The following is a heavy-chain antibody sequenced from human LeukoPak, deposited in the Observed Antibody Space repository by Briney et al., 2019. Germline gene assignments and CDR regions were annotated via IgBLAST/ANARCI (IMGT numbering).Heavy chain of an antibody. CDR1: GGSVSSGSYY. J-gene: IGHJ4*02. CDR2: IYYSGST. D-gene: IGHD6-13*01. CDR3: AIIFVGTSWGFDY. Sequence: KPSETLSLTCTVSGGSVSSGSYYWSWIRQPPGKGLEWIGYIYYSGSTNYTPSLKSRVTISLDTSQNQFSLKLSSVTAADTAVYYCAIIFVGTSWGFDYWGQGTLVTVSS. V-gene: IGHV4-61*01.